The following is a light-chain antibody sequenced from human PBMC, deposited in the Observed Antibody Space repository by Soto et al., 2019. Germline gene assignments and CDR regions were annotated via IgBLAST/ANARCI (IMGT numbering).Light chain of an antibody. J-gene: IGLJ2*01. CDR2: SNN. Sequence: SVLTQPPSASGTPGQRVTISCSGSSSNIGSSTVNWYQQLPGAAPQLLIYSNNQRPSGVPDRFSGSKSGTSASLAISGLQSEDEADYYCATWDDSLNGRVVFGGGTKLTVL. CDR3: ATWDDSLNGRVV. CDR1: SSNIGSST. V-gene: IGLV1-44*01.